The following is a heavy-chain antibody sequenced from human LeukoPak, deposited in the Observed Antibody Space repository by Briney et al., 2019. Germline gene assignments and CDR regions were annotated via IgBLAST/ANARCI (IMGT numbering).Heavy chain of an antibody. CDR3: ARGRSGYHNT. V-gene: IGHV3-66*01. D-gene: IGHD5-12*01. CDR2: TYSVGST. Sequence: GGSLRLSCVASEFSVGINYMTWVRPAPEKGLEWVSLTYSVGSTYYADSVRGRSTISRANSKNTLSLQWNSMRAEDTAVFYCARGRSGYHNTGGQGTQVTVS. CDR1: EFSVGINY. J-gene: IGHJ4*02.